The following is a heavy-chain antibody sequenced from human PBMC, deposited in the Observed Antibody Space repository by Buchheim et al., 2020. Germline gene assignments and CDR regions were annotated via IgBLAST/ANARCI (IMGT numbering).Heavy chain of an antibody. CDR2: ISGSGGST. CDR3: AKGRRYCSSTSCYRDYYYYYMDV. CDR1: GFTFSSYA. Sequence: VQLVESGGGLVKPRGSLRLSCAASGFTFSSYAMSWVRQAPGKGLEWVSAISGSGGSTYYADSVKGRFTISRDNSKNTLYLQMNSLRAEDTAVYYCAKGRRYCSSTSCYRDYYYYYMDVWGKGTT. J-gene: IGHJ6*03. D-gene: IGHD2-2*02. V-gene: IGHV3-23*04.